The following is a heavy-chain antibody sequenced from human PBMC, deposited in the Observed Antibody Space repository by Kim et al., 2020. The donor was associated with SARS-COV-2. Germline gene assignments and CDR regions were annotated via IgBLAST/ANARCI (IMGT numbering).Heavy chain of an antibody. V-gene: IGHV4-34*01. CDR3: AREGRRYYDSSGYHDAFDI. J-gene: IGHJ3*02. Sequence: SRVTISVDTTKNQFSLKLSSVTAADTAVYYCAREGRRYYDSSGYHDAFDIWGQGTMVTVSS. D-gene: IGHD3-22*01.